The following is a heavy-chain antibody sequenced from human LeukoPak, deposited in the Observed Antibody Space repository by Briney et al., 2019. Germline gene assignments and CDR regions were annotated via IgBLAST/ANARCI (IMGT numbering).Heavy chain of an antibody. J-gene: IGHJ5*02. CDR3: VNSLRYFDWSFDP. D-gene: IGHD3-9*01. CDR1: GYALSELS. Sequence: GASVKVSCKAYGYALSELSMLWVRQAPGKGLEWMGGVDPEDGETIYSQNFQGRVIMTEDRSTDTAYMELSSLRSEDTAVYFCVNSLRYFDWSFDPWGQGTLVSVSS. V-gene: IGHV1-24*01. CDR2: VDPEDGET.